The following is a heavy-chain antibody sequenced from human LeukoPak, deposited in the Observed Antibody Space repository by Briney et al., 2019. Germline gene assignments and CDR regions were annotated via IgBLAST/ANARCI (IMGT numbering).Heavy chain of an antibody. Sequence: ASVKVSCKASGYTFTGYYMHWVRQAPGQRLEWMGWINAGNGNTKCSQKFQGRVTITRDTSASTAYMELSSLRSEDTAVYYCASGGDYYDSSGYYYPMTFDYWGQGTLVTVSS. D-gene: IGHD3-22*01. V-gene: IGHV1-3*01. CDR2: INAGNGNT. J-gene: IGHJ4*02. CDR3: ASGGDYYDSSGYYYPMTFDY. CDR1: GYTFTGYY.